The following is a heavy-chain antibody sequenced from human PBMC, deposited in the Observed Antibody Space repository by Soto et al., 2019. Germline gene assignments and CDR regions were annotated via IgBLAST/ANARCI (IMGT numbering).Heavy chain of an antibody. V-gene: IGHV4-4*02. CDR1: GGSINTNNW. CDR3: ARHIAVAGTRGFDY. J-gene: IGHJ4*02. D-gene: IGHD6-19*01. Sequence: QVQLQESGPRLVKPSGTLSLTCAVSGGSINTNNWWRWVRQPPLKGLEWIGEIYPTGRSNYNPSLESRVTISVDTSNSQFSLELTSVTAADTAVYYCARHIAVAGTRGFDYWGQGILVTVST. CDR2: IYPTGRS.